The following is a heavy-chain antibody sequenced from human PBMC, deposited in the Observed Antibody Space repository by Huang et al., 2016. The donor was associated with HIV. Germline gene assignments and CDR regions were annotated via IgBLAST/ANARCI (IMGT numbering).Heavy chain of an antibody. CDR2: IYFSGST. CDR1: GVSIRSDNYY. J-gene: IGHJ4*02. CDR3: ARLPGSITMIRGVITDPY. Sequence: QLQLQESGPGLVKPSETLSLTCTVSGVSIRSDNYYWGWIRQPPGKGLEWIGSIYFSGSTYYNPPLKRRVTITVDTSKNHFSLRMRSVTAADTAVYYCARLPGSITMIRGVITDPYWGQGTLVTVSS. D-gene: IGHD3-10*01. V-gene: IGHV4-39*02.